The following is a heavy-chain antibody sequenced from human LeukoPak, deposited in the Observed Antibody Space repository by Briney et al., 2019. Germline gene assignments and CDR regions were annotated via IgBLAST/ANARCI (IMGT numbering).Heavy chain of an antibody. V-gene: IGHV3-30*04. CDR2: ISNDGRNK. CDR3: ARDWVTTWHYGMDV. CDR1: GFTFSTYA. J-gene: IGHJ6*02. Sequence: PGGSLRLSCAAPGFTFSTYAMHWVRQVPGKGLEWAAVISNDGRNKYYADSVKGRFTISRDNSKNMLHLQMNSLRAEDTAIFHCARDWVTTWHYGMDVWGQGTTVTVSS. D-gene: IGHD4-17*01.